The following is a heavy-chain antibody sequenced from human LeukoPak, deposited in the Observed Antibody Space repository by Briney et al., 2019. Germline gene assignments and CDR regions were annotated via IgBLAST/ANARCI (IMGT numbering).Heavy chain of an antibody. J-gene: IGHJ1*01. V-gene: IGHV4-59*01. Sequence: PSETLSLTCTVSGGSIRNYNWSWIRQPPREGLEGMGYIFHTGRTNYNTSLNSRVTMSLVTSYNQFSLMLQSLITAAAAVDYCARWSGGYKYFQHWGQGTLVTVSS. CDR3: ARWSGGYKYFQH. CDR2: IFHTGRT. D-gene: IGHD1-26*01. CDR1: GGSIRNYN.